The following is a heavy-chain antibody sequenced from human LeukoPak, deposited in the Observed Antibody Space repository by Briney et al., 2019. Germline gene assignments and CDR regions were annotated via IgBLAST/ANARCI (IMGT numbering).Heavy chain of an antibody. D-gene: IGHD2-15*01. CDR2: INHSGST. CDR3: ARAGEVVVAAAYYFDY. V-gene: IGHV4-34*01. Sequence: PSETLSLTCAVYGGSFSGYYWSWIRQPPGKGLEWIGEINHSGSTNYNPSLKSRVTISVDTSKNQFSLKLSSVTAADTAVYYCARAGEVVVAAAYYFDYWGQGTLVTVSS. CDR1: GGSFSGYY. J-gene: IGHJ4*02.